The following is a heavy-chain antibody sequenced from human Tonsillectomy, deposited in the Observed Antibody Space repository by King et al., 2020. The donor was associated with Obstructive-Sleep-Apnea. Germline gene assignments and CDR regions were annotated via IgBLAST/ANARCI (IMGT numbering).Heavy chain of an antibody. CDR1: GGSFSAYS. CDR3: ATLDYGDDAS. D-gene: IGHD4-17*01. CDR2: INHSGST. J-gene: IGHJ5*02. V-gene: IGHV4-34*01. Sequence: VQLQQWGAGLLKPSETLSLTCAVSGGSFSAYSWSWVRQPPGKGLEWIGEINHSGSTKYNPSLKSRVTILVETSKRQFSLKLTSVTAAETAVYYCATLDYGDDASWGQGTPVSVSS.